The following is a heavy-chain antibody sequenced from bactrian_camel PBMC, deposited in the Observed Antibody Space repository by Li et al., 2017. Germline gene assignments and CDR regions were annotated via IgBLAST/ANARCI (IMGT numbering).Heavy chain of an antibody. D-gene: IGHD1*01. V-gene: IGHV3S28*01. CDR1: GYKYSKSY. CDR3: AADLVTDGPFLNETEYYY. CDR2: INGAGTTA. Sequence: QLVESGGGSAQAGGSLRLSCARSGYKYSKSYMAWFRQAPGKEREGVAAINGAGTTAYYSESVRERFTISKDNAKRALYLQMDSLKPEDTATYYCAADLVTDGPFLNETEYYYWGQGTQVTVS. J-gene: IGHJ4*01.